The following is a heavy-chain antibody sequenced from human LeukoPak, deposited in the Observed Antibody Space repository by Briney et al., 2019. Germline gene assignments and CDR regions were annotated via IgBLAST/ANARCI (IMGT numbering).Heavy chain of an antibody. CDR2: ISSSSSTI. CDR1: GFTFSSYS. D-gene: IGHD3-3*01. CDR3: ARDRRFLEWLPRGDFDY. Sequence: GGSLRLSCAASGFTFSSYSMNWVRQAPGKGLEWVSYISSSSSTIYCADSVKGRFTISRDNAKNSLYLQMNSLRAEDTAVYYCARDRRFLEWLPRGDFDYWGQGTLVTVSS. V-gene: IGHV3-48*01. J-gene: IGHJ4*02.